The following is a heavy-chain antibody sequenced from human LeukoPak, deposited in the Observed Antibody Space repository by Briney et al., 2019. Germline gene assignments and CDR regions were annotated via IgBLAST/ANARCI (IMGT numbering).Heavy chain of an antibody. D-gene: IGHD1-14*01. CDR1: GYTFTGYY. J-gene: IGHJ5*02. V-gene: IGHV1-2*02. Sequence: VSVKVSCKASGYTFTGYYMHWVRQAPGQGLEWMGWINPNSGGTNYAQKFQGRVTMTRDTSISTAYMELSRLRSDDTAVYYCARSGKLAWDWFDPWGQGTLVTVSS. CDR2: INPNSGGT. CDR3: ARSGKLAWDWFDP.